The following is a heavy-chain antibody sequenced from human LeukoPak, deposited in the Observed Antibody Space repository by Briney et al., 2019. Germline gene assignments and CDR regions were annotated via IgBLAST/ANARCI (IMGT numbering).Heavy chain of an antibody. CDR3: ARDQDSSGWYYTLDY. Sequence: PGRSLRLSCAASGFTFSSYGMHWVRQAPGKGLEWAAVIWYDGSNKYYADSVKGRFTISRDYSKNTLYLQMNSLRAEDTAVYYCARDQDSSGWYYTLDYWGQGTLVTVS. J-gene: IGHJ4*02. D-gene: IGHD6-19*01. V-gene: IGHV3-33*01. CDR2: IWYDGSNK. CDR1: GFTFSSYG.